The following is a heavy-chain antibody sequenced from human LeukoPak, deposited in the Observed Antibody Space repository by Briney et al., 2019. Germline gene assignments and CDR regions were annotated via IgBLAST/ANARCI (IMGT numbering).Heavy chain of an antibody. Sequence: ASVKVSCKASGGTFSSYAISWVRQAPGQGLEWMGGIIPIFGTANYAQKFQGRVTITADESTSTAYMELSSLRSEDTAVYYCASTTYYYDSSGYLSFYFDYWGQGTLVTVPS. CDR1: GGTFSSYA. CDR2: IIPIFGTA. J-gene: IGHJ4*02. V-gene: IGHV1-69*13. D-gene: IGHD3-22*01. CDR3: ASTTYYYDSSGYLSFYFDY.